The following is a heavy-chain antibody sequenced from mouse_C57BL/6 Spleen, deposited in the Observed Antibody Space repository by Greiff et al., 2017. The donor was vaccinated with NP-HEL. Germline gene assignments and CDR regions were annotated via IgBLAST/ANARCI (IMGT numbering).Heavy chain of an antibody. CDR3: ARAYYSNYGMDY. CDR2: INPNNGGT. J-gene: IGHJ4*01. D-gene: IGHD2-5*01. V-gene: IGHV1-26*01. CDR1: GYTFTDYY. Sequence: VQLQQSGPELVKPGASVKISCKASGYTFTDYYMNWVKQSHGKSLEWIGDINPNNGGTSYNQKFKGKATLTVDKSSSTAYMELRSLTSEDSAVYYCARAYYSNYGMDYWGQGTSVTVSS.